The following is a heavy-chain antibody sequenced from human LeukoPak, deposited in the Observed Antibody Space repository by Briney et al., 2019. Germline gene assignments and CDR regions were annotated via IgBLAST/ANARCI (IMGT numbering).Heavy chain of an antibody. Sequence: PGGSLRLSCAASGFTFSSYGMHWVRQAPGKGLEWVTFIRYDGNNKYYADSVKGRFTISRDNSKNTLYLQMNSLRAEDTAVYYCAKEKVPAAMSSAFDIWGQGTMVTVSS. CDR2: IRYDGNNK. J-gene: IGHJ3*02. D-gene: IGHD2-2*01. V-gene: IGHV3-30*02. CDR1: GFTFSSYG. CDR3: AKEKVPAAMSSAFDI.